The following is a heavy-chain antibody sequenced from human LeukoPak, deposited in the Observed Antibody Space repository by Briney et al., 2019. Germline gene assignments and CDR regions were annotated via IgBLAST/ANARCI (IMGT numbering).Heavy chain of an antibody. J-gene: IGHJ4*02. V-gene: IGHV3-23*01. Sequence: GGSLRLSCAASGFTFSSYAMSWVRQAPGKGLEWVSAISGSGGSTYYADSVKGRFTISRGNSKNTLYLQMTSLRAEDTAVYYCARAAFAGSGYYLDYWGQGTLVTVSS. D-gene: IGHD3-22*01. CDR1: GFTFSSYA. CDR2: ISGSGGST. CDR3: ARAAFAGSGYYLDY.